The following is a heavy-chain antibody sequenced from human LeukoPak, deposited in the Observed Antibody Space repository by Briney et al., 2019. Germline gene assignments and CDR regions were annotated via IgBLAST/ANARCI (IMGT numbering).Heavy chain of an antibody. CDR3: ARDRKPTYYYDSSGYYLLDY. CDR1: GYTFTGYY. CDR2: INPNSGGR. V-gene: IGHV1-2*02. Sequence: GASVKVSCKASGYTFTGYYMHWVRQAPGQGLEWMGWINPNSGGRNYAQKFQGRVTMTRDTSISTAYMELSRLRSDDTAVYYCARDRKPTYYYDSSGYYLLDYWGQGTLVTVSS. J-gene: IGHJ4*02. D-gene: IGHD3-22*01.